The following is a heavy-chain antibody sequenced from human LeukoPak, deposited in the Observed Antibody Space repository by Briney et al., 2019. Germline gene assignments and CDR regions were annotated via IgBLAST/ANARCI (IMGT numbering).Heavy chain of an antibody. D-gene: IGHD5-18*01. CDR1: GFTFSSYS. J-gene: IGHJ4*02. Sequence: GGSLRLSCAASGFTFSSYSMNWVRQAPGKGLEWVSYISNSSNTIYYADSVKGRFTISRDNAKNSLYLQMNSLRDEDTALYYCVTDTSMAGLFDYWGQGTLVT. CDR3: VTDTSMAGLFDY. V-gene: IGHV3-48*02. CDR2: ISNSSNTI.